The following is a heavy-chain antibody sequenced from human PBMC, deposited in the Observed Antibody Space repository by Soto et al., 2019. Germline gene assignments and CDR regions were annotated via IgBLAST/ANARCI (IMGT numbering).Heavy chain of an antibody. CDR2: TYYSSKWYN. CDR3: ARAHSTAGDYYYYGMDV. D-gene: IGHD2-15*01. J-gene: IGHJ6*02. Sequence: SQNPSRTCSISVDSVSSNSAAWYWISQSPSRGPEWLGRTYYSSKWYNDYAVSVKSRITINPDTSKNQFSLQLNSVTPEDTAVYYCARAHSTAGDYYYYGMDVWGQGTTVIVS. V-gene: IGHV6-1*01. CDR1: VDSVSSNSAA.